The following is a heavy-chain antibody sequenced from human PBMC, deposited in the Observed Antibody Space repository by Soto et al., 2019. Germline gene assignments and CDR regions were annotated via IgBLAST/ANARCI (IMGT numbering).Heavy chain of an antibody. D-gene: IGHD4-17*01. CDR2: ISASGGRT. V-gene: IGHV3-23*01. J-gene: IGHJ4*02. CDR1: GFVFNDYA. CDR3: ARGSSTNPTFYGDLAY. Sequence: GGSLRLSCAASGFVFNDYAISWVRQAPGRGLEWVSGISASGGRTYYADSVKGRLSVSRDNSNNTMFLQINRLRDEDTAMYYCARGSSTNPTFYGDLAYWGQGTLVTVSS.